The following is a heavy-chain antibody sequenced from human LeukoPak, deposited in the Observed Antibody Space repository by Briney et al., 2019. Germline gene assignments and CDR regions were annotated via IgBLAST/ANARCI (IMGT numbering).Heavy chain of an antibody. V-gene: IGHV1-69*05. CDR2: IIPILGTA. D-gene: IGHD2-21*02. Sequence: SVKVSCKASGGTFSSYAISWVRQAPGRGLEWMGGIIPILGTANYAQKFQGRVTITTDESTSTAYMELSSLRSEDTAVYYCARAPYCGGDCYRHFDYWGQGTLVTVSS. J-gene: IGHJ4*02. CDR1: GGTFSSYA. CDR3: ARAPYCGGDCYRHFDY.